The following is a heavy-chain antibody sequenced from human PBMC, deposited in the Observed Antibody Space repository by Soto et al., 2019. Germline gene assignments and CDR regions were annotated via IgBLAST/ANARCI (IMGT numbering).Heavy chain of an antibody. D-gene: IGHD1-26*01. CDR3: ARVSGSYYYGMDA. CDR1: GGSISSSNW. J-gene: IGHJ6*02. Sequence: QVQLQESGPGLVKPSGTLSLTCAVSGGSISSSNWWSWVRQPPGKGLEWIGEIYHSGSTNYNPSLKSRVTISVDKSKTQFSLRLTSVTAADTAVYYCARVSGSYYYGMDAWGQGTTVTVSS. CDR2: IYHSGST. V-gene: IGHV4-4*02.